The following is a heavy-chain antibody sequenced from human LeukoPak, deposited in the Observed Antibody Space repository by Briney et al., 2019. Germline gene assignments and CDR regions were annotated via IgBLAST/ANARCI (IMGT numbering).Heavy chain of an antibody. Sequence: GGSPRLSCAASGFTFSDYYMSWIRQAPGKGLEWVSYISSSGSTIYYADSVKGRFTISRDNAKNSLYLQMNSLRAEDTAVYYCARSRQWLTVDYWGQGTLVTVSS. J-gene: IGHJ4*02. CDR2: ISSSGSTI. D-gene: IGHD6-19*01. CDR3: ARSRQWLTVDY. V-gene: IGHV3-11*01. CDR1: GFTFSDYY.